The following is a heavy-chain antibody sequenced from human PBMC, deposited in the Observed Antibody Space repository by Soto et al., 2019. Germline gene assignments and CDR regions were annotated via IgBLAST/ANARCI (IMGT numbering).Heavy chain of an antibody. J-gene: IGHJ4*02. Sequence: EVQLLESGGGLIQPGGSLRLSCAASGFTFSNYAMSWVRQAPGKGLEWVSGIPNDGANTYYADSVRGRFTISRHASTNTLYLQMYSLRAEDTAVYYCAKESSEVASPLFDYWGRGTLVTVSS. V-gene: IGHV3-23*01. CDR1: GFTFSNYA. CDR3: AKESSEVASPLFDY. D-gene: IGHD5-12*01. CDR2: IPNDGANT.